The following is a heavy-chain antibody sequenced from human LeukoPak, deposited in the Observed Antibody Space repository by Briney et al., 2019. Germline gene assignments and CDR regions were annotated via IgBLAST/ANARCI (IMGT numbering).Heavy chain of an antibody. V-gene: IGHV4-31*03. CDR1: GGSISSGGYY. CDR3: ASRATDILTGYDY. Sequence: SETLSLTCTVSGGSISSGGYYWSWIRQHPGKGLEWIGYIYYSGSTYYNPSLKSRVTISVDTSKNQFSLKLSSVTAADTAVYYCASRATDILTGYDYWGQGTLVTVSS. CDR2: IYYSGST. J-gene: IGHJ4*02. D-gene: IGHD3-9*01.